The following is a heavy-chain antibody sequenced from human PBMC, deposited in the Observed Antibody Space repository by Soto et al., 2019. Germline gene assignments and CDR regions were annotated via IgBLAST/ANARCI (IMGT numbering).Heavy chain of an antibody. CDR3: ARVIAESYYYYYGMDV. CDR1: GFSLSGYG. V-gene: IGHV3-33*01. D-gene: IGHD6-13*01. J-gene: IGHJ6*02. CDR2: IWYDGSNK. Sequence: GGSLRLSCEVSGFSLSGYGMHWVRQAPGKGLEWVAVIWYDGSNKYYADSVKGRFTISRDNSKNTLYLQMNSLRAEDTAVYYCARVIAESYYYYYGMDVWGQGTTVTVSS.